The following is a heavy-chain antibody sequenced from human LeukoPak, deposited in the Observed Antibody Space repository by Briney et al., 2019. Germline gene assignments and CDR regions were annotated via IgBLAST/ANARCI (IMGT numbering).Heavy chain of an antibody. CDR1: GGSITGYY. V-gene: IGHV4-59*08. Sequence: SETLSLTCTVSGGSITGYYWSWIRQPPGKGLEWIGYIYYSGSTSYNPSLKSRVTISVDTSKNQFSLKLSSVTAADTAVYYCARIYYYDSSGPFDFWGQGTQVTVSS. D-gene: IGHD3-22*01. CDR2: IYYSGST. J-gene: IGHJ4*02. CDR3: ARIYYYDSSGPFDF.